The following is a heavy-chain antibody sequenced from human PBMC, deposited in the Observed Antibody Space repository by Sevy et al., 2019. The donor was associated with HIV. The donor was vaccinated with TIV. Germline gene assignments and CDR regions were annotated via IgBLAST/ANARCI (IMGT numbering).Heavy chain of an antibody. Sequence: GGSLRLSCAASGFTFSNAWMSWVRQAPGKGLEWVGHIKSKTDGGTTDYAAPVKGRFTISRDDSKNTLYLQMNSLKTEDTAVYYCTVRITMVRAHRAFDIWGQGTMVTVSS. CDR2: IKSKTDGGTT. J-gene: IGHJ3*02. CDR3: TVRITMVRAHRAFDI. CDR1: GFTFSNAW. V-gene: IGHV3-15*01. D-gene: IGHD3-10*01.